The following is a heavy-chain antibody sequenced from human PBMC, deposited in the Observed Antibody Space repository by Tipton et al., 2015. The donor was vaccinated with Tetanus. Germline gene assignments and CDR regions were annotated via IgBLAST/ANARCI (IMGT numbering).Heavy chain of an antibody. CDR2: IYYTGST. D-gene: IGHD5-18*01. CDR1: GFTLSRYT. CDR3: ASSVGQLWF. V-gene: IGHV4-31*02. Sequence: LRLSCAASGFTLSRYTLNWVRQAPGKGLEWIGYIYYTGSTYYNPSLKSRVIISADTSKNQFSLKLSSVTAADTAVYYCASSVGQLWFWGQGSLVTVSS. J-gene: IGHJ4*01.